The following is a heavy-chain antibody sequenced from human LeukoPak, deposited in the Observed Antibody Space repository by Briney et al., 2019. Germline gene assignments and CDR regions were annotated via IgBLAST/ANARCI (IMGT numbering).Heavy chain of an antibody. V-gene: IGHV3-30*04. CDR1: GFPSVTFP. CDR3: DPHDSASQF. Sequence: GGSLSLSCPAFGFPSVTFPMPGFAQPPAKGMEWVAFISSDGRNQYYAYSVKGRFTISRDNSKNTLYLQMNGLRDEDTAVYYCDPHDSASQFWGQGTLVTVSS. J-gene: IGHJ4*02. CDR2: ISSDGRNQ. D-gene: IGHD6-6*01.